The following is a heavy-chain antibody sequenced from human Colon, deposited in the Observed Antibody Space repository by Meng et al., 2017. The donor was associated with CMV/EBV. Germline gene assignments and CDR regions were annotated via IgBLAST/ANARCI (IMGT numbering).Heavy chain of an antibody. CDR3: ARGDAFDI. CDR2: INSDGSST. Sequence: GESLKISCTASGFTFRNYWMHWVRQSPGKGLVWVSRINSDGSSTSYADSVKGRFTISRDNAKNTLYLQMNSLRAEDTAVYYCARGDAFDIWGQGTMVTVSS. V-gene: IGHV3-74*01. J-gene: IGHJ3*02. CDR1: GFTFRNYW.